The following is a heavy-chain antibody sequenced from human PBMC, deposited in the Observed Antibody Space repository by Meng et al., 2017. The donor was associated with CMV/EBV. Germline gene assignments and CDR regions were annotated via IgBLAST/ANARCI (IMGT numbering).Heavy chain of an antibody. V-gene: IGHV3-73*01. J-gene: IGHJ3*02. D-gene: IGHD2-21*01. CDR2: IRSKANSYAT. Sequence: GGSLRLSCAASGFTFSGSAMHWVRQASGKGLEWVGRIRSKANSYATAYAASVKGRFTISRDDSKNTAYPQMNSLKTEDTAVYYCTRHQFAYCGGDCSGDDAFDIWGQGAMVTVSS. CDR3: TRHQFAYCGGDCSGDDAFDI. CDR1: GFTFSGSA.